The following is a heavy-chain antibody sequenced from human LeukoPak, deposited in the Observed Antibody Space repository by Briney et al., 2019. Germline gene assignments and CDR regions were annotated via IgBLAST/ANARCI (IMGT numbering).Heavy chain of an antibody. CDR3: VRIRYGSSVRYFDN. Sequence: GGSLRLSCAASGFTFSSNWMHWVRQAPGKGLVGVSRINGDGGSTSYADSLKGRFTISRDNAKNTLYLQMNSLRAEDTAVYYCVRIRYGSSVRYFDNWGQGTLVTVSS. CDR1: GFTFSSNW. D-gene: IGHD3-22*01. J-gene: IGHJ4*02. V-gene: IGHV3-74*01. CDR2: INGDGGST.